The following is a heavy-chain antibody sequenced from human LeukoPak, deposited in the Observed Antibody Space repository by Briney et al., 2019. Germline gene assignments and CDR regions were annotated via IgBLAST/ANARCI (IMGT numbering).Heavy chain of an antibody. CDR2: IYYSGST. V-gene: IGHV4-39*01. J-gene: IGHJ4*02. CDR3: ARLYCSGGSCYSGLGSADY. Sequence: SETLSLTRTVSGASISSSSNYWGWIRQPPGKGLEWIGSIYYSGSTYYNPSLKSRVTISVDTSKNQFSLKLSSVTAADTAMYYCARLYCSGGSCYSGLGSADYWGQGTLVTVAS. D-gene: IGHD2-15*01. CDR1: GASISSSSNY.